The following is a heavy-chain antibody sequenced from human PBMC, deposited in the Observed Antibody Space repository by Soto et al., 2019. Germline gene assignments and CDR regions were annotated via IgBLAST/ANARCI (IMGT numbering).Heavy chain of an antibody. J-gene: IGHJ4*02. Sequence: EVQLVESGGGLVQPGGSLRLSCIVSGFRISSYWMTWVRQAPGKGLGWVANIMQDGSEKQYVDSVEGRFTISRDNARNSLYLQMNGLRAEDTAVYYCGRGHSAPDYWGQGTLVTVSS. CDR2: IMQDGSEK. CDR3: GRGHSAPDY. CDR1: GFRISSYW. V-gene: IGHV3-7*01.